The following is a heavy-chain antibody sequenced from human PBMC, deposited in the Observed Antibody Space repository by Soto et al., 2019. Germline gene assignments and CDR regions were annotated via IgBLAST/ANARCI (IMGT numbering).Heavy chain of an antibody. CDR2: IYPGDSDT. CDR1: GYRFSSYW. Sequence: PGESLKISCKGSGYRFSSYWIAWVRQMPGKGLEWMGIIYPGDSDTRYSPSFEGQVTISADKSNSTAYLQWSSLEASDTAMYYCARQGSNGAYYYYGMDVWGQGTTVTVSS. D-gene: IGHD3-16*01. V-gene: IGHV5-51*01. CDR3: ARQGSNGAYYYYGMDV. J-gene: IGHJ6*02.